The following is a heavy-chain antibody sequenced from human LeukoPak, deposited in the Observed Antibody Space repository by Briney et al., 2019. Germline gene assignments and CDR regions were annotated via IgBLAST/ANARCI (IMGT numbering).Heavy chain of an antibody. CDR1: GLSFSTYS. CDR3: ARDLIVGTTIRYYFDY. CDR2: ISSSSIYR. V-gene: IGHV3-21*01. Sequence: GGSLRLSCAASGLSFSTYSMNWVRQAPGKGLEWVSSISSSSIYRYYADSVKGRFTISRDNAKKSLYLQMNSLRAEDTAVYYCARDLIVGTTIRYYFDYWGQGTLVTVSS. D-gene: IGHD1-26*01. J-gene: IGHJ4*02.